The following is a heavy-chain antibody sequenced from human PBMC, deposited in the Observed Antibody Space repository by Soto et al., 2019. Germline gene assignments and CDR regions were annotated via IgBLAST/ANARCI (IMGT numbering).Heavy chain of an antibody. J-gene: IGHJ4*02. CDR3: TKQTYYDFWSGRE. Sequence: EVQLVESGGGLVQPGGSLRLSCAVSGFSIRSYWMTWVRQVPGKGLEWVANIKEDGSEKYYVDSVKGRFTISRDNAKNSLFLQMNSLRAEDTAMYFCTKQTYYDFWSGREWGQGTLVTVSS. D-gene: IGHD3-3*01. CDR1: GFSIRSYW. CDR2: IKEDGSEK. V-gene: IGHV3-7*05.